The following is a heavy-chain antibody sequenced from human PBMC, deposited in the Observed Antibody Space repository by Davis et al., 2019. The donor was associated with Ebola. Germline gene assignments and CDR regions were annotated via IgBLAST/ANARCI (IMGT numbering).Heavy chain of an antibody. CDR3: ARDIAVAGNWFDP. Sequence: PGGSLRLSCAASGFTFSSYWMSWVRQAPGKGLEWVANIKQDGSDKYYVDSVKCRFTISRDNAKNSLYLQMNSLRAEDTAVYYCARDIAVAGNWFDPWGQGTLVTVSS. CDR2: IKQDGSDK. V-gene: IGHV3-7*03. J-gene: IGHJ5*02. CDR1: GFTFSSYW. D-gene: IGHD6-19*01.